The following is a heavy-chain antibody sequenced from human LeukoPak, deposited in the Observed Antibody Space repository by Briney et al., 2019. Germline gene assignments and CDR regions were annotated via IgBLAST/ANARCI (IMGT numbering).Heavy chain of an antibody. V-gene: IGHV3-15*01. D-gene: IGHD2-21*01. CDR2: IRSKSDGCAI. J-gene: IGHJ4*02. CDR3: STLGCDATTCPDY. CDR1: GFTFSNAW. Sequence: GXSLRLSCVTSGFTFSNAWMSWVRQAPGKGLEYVGQIRSKSDGCAIHYAGPVRGRFMIEREDERKGKYVQRDSRKADDTGLYYCSTLGCDATTCPDYWGQGTPVTVSS.